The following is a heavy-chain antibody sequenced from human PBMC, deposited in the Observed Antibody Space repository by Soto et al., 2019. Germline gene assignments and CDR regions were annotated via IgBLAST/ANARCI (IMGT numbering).Heavy chain of an antibody. V-gene: IGHV2-5*02. CDR3: AHTVGLVVVTSEDEYFQH. Sequence: SGATLVNPTQTLTLTCTFSGFSLSTSGVGVGWIRQPPGKALEWLAVIYWDDDKGYSPSLKNRLTITKDTSKNQVVLTMTNMDPVDTATYYCAHTVGLVVVTSEDEYFQHWGQGTQVTVSS. D-gene: IGHD2-15*01. J-gene: IGHJ1*01. CDR1: GFSLSTSGVG. CDR2: IYWDDDK.